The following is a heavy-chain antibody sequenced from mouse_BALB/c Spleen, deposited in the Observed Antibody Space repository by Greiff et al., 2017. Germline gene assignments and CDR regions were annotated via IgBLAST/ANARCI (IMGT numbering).Heavy chain of an antibody. V-gene: IGHV2-2*02. CDR2: IWSGGST. J-gene: IGHJ3*01. D-gene: IGHD2-10*02. CDR3: ARPYGNYQTWFAY. CDR1: GFSLTSYG. Sequence: QVQLKESGPGLVQPSQSLSITCTVSGFSLTSYGVHWVRQSPGKGLEWLGVIWSGGSTDYNAAFISRLSISKDNSKSQVFFKMNSLQANDTAIYYCARPYGNYQTWFAYWGQGTLVTVSA.